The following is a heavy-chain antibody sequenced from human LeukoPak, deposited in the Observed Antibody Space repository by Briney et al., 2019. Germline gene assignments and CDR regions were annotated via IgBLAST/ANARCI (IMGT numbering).Heavy chain of an antibody. V-gene: IGHV5-10-1*01. J-gene: IGHJ6*02. CDR3: ARPITMVRGVTRLYYYYYGMDV. D-gene: IGHD3-10*01. Sequence: GESLRISCKGSGYSFTSYWISWVRQMPGKGLEWMGRIDPSDSYTNYSTSFQGHVTISADKSISTAYLQWSSLKASDTAMYYCARPITMVRGVTRLYYYYYGMDVWGQGTTVTVSS. CDR2: IDPSDSYT. CDR1: GYSFTSYW.